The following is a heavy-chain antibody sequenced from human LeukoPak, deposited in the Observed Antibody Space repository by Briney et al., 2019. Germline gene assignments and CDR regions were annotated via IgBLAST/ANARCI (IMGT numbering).Heavy chain of an antibody. CDR2: ILHSGYT. V-gene: IGHV4-39*01. Sequence: SDTLSLTCTVSGDSLGRSNTYWGWIRQTPGKGLEWLGTILHSGYTYNSPSLKSRVTMSVDSSKNQFSLSISSVTAADTAVYFCARHRGGGGYHYMDVWGEGTTVIVSS. CDR1: GDSLGRSNTY. D-gene: IGHD2-21*01. J-gene: IGHJ6*03. CDR3: ARHRGGGGYHYMDV.